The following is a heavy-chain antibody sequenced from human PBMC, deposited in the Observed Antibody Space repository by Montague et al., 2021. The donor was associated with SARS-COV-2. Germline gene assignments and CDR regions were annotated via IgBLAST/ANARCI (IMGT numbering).Heavy chain of an antibody. V-gene: IGHV4-4*02. J-gene: IGHJ4*02. D-gene: IGHD3/OR15-3a*01. CDR2: IYHVGST. Sequence: SETLSLTCAVSGDSISSSNCWSSVRQPPGKGLVWFGEIYHVGSTNYNPSLKSRVTMSIDESRNQFSLSLSSLTAADTAVYYCARLDGLGYWGQGTLVAVSS. CDR1: GDSISSSNC. CDR3: ARLDGLGY.